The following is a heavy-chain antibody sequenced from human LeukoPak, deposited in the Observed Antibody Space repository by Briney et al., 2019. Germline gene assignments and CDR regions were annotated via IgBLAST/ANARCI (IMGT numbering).Heavy chain of an antibody. CDR3: AREEPTMIVMI. J-gene: IGHJ4*02. Sequence: TSETLSLTCTVSGGSISSGSYYWSWIRQPAGKGLEWIGRIYTSGSTNYNPSLKSRVTISVDTSKNQFSLKLSSVTAADTAVYYCAREEPTMIVMIWGQGTLVTVSS. V-gene: IGHV4-61*02. D-gene: IGHD3-22*01. CDR1: GGSISSGSYY. CDR2: IYTSGST.